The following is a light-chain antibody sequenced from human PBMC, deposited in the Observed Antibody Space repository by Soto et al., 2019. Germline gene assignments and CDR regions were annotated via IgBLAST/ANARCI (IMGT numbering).Light chain of an antibody. J-gene: IGLJ1*01. Sequence: QSALTQPPSASGSPGQSVTISCTGTSSDVGGYHYVSWYQQHPGKAPKLIIYEVTKRPSGVPDRFSGSKSGNTASLTVSGLQAEDEADYYCNSHAGRNIYVFGTGTKVTVL. CDR2: EVT. CDR1: SSDVGGYHY. V-gene: IGLV2-8*01. CDR3: NSHAGRNIYV.